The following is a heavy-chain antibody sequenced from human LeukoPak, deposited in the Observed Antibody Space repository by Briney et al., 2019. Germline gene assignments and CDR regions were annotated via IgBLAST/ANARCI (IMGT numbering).Heavy chain of an antibody. CDR2: IYYSGTT. CDR1: GGSISSYY. V-gene: IGHV4-59*12. Sequence: SETLSLTCTVSGGSISSYYWNWIRQPPGKGLEWIGYIYYSGTTNYNPSLKSRVSMSVDTSKNQFPLKVSSVTAADTAVYYCARRPYSSSWPFNYWGQGTVVTVSS. CDR3: ARRPYSSSWPFNY. D-gene: IGHD6-13*01. J-gene: IGHJ4*02.